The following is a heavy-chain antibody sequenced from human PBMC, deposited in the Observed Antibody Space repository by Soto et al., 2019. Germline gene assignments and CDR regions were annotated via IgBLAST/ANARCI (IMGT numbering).Heavy chain of an antibody. CDR1: GVSLSSANYY. CDR2: IYNSGTT. D-gene: IGHD4-17*01. CDR3: ARVLGDYDEVQFDL. Sequence: QVQLQESGPGRVKSSETLSLSCTVSGVSLSSANYYWSWVRQHPARGLEWIGYIYNSGTTYYNPSLESRVTISKDSSKNQFSLTLSSVTAADTAVYFCARVLGDYDEVQFDLWGQGTLVTVSS. V-gene: IGHV4-31*03. J-gene: IGHJ4*02.